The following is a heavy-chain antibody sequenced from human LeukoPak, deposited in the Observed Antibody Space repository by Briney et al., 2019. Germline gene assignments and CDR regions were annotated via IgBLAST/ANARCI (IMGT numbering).Heavy chain of an antibody. D-gene: IGHD5-18*01. CDR2: ISNDGSNK. V-gene: IGHV3-30*04. Sequence: GGSLRLPCAASGFSCSNYAMHWVRQAPGKGLEWVAVISNDGSNKYYADSVRGRFTISRDKSKNTLYLQMNSLRAEDTAVYYCARADSTSYGAFDIWGQGTMVTVSS. CDR3: ARADSTSYGAFDI. J-gene: IGHJ3*02. CDR1: GFSCSNYA.